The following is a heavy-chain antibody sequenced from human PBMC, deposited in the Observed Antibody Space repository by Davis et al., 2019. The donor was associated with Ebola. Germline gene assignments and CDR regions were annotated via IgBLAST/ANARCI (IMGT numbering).Heavy chain of an antibody. V-gene: IGHV3-9*01. CDR3: AKGGSYYGSGSFWYYGMDV. CDR1: AFTFDGYA. Sequence: PGGSLRPSCAASAFTFDGYAMHWVRPAPGKGLEWASGISWNSGSIGYADSVKGRFTISRDNAKNSLYLQMNSLRAEDTALYYCAKGGSYYGSGSFWYYGMDVWGQGTTVTVSS. J-gene: IGHJ6*02. CDR2: ISWNSGSI. D-gene: IGHD3-10*01.